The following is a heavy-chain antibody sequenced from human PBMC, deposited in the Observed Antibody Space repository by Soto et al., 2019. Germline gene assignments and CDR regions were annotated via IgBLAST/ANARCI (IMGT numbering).Heavy chain of an antibody. CDR1: GFTFSSYG. V-gene: IGHV3-30*03. CDR2: ISYDGSNK. Sequence: QVQLVESGGGVVQPGRSLRLSCAASGFTFSSYGMHWVRQAPGKGLEWVAVISYDGSNKYYADSVKGRFTISRDNSKHPLYLQMNSLRAEDTAVYYCARYSSSRDYYYGMDVWGQGTTVTVSS. CDR3: ARYSSSRDYYYGMDV. D-gene: IGHD6-13*01. J-gene: IGHJ6*02.